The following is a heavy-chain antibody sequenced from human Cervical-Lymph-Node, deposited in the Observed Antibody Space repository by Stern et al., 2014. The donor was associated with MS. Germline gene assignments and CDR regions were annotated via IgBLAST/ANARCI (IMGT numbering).Heavy chain of an antibody. CDR2: IYPGDSDT. CDR1: GYSFTSYW. Sequence: EMQLVESGAEVKKPGESLKISCKGSGYSFTSYWIGWVRQMPGKGLEWMGIIYPGDSDTRYSPSFQGQVTISADKSISTAYLQWSSLKASDTAMYYCARRTSYGPVHTSWYYFDYWGQGTLVTVSS. J-gene: IGHJ4*02. D-gene: IGHD5-18*01. V-gene: IGHV5-51*03. CDR3: ARRTSYGPVHTSWYYFDY.